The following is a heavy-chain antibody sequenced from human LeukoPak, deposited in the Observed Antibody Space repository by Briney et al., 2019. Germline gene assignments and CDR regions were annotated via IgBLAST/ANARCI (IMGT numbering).Heavy chain of an antibody. V-gene: IGHV3-7*01. Sequence: GGSLRLSCAASGFTFSDYYMSWVRQAPGKGLEWVANIKQDGSEKYYVDSVKGRFTISRDNAKNSLYLQMNSLRAEDTAVYYCARAGGLAARELYFQHWGQGTLVTVSS. CDR2: IKQDGSEK. CDR3: ARAGGLAARELYFQH. J-gene: IGHJ1*01. D-gene: IGHD6-6*01. CDR1: GFTFSDYY.